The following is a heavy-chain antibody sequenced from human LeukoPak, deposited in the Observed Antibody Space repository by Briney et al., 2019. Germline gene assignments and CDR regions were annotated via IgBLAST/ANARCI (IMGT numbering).Heavy chain of an antibody. Sequence: ASVKVSCKASGYTFTSYDINWVRQATGQGLEWMRWMNPNSGNTGYAQKFQGRVTMTRNTSISTAYMELSSLRSEDTAVYYCARGRVVRGVIAGHNWFDPWGQGTLVTVSS. CDR1: GYTFTSYD. J-gene: IGHJ5*02. D-gene: IGHD3-10*01. CDR3: ARGRVVRGVIAGHNWFDP. CDR2: MNPNSGNT. V-gene: IGHV1-8*01.